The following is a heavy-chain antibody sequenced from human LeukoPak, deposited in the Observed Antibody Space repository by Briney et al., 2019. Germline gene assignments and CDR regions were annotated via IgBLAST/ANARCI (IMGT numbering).Heavy chain of an antibody. CDR3: ATVLVPGWFVL. J-gene: IGHJ5*02. Sequence: SETLSLTCTVSGGSISSSSYYWGWIRQSPGEGLEWIVNIYYSGSTYYNPPPKGRFTISVDTSKNQFSLRLSSVTAAGPASYFCATVLVPGWFVLWGEGNLVTVSS. V-gene: IGHV4-39*07. CDR1: GGSISSSSYY. CDR2: IYYSGST.